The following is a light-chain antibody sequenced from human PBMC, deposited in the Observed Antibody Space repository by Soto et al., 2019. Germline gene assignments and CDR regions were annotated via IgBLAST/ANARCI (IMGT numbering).Light chain of an antibody. CDR1: SSDVGGYNY. J-gene: IGLJ3*02. V-gene: IGLV2-8*01. Sequence: QSALTQPPSASGSPGQSVTISCTGTSSDVGGYNYVSWYQQHPGKVSKLMIYEVTKRPSGVPDRFSGSKSGNTASLTVSGLQAEDEADYYCSSYAGSNILVFGGGTKLTVL. CDR2: EVT. CDR3: SSYAGSNILV.